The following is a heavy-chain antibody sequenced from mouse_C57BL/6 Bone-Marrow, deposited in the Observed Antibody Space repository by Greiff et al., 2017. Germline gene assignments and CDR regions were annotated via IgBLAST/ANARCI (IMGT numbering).Heavy chain of an antibody. CDR2: IDPEIGDT. CDR3: SSFDGNYFDF. D-gene: IGHD2-3*01. CDR1: GFNIKDDY. J-gene: IGHJ2*01. Sequence: EVKLMESGAELVRPGASVKLSCTASGFNIKDDYIHWVKQRPEQGLEWIGWIDPEIGDTEYASKFQGQATITSDTSSNTAYLPLSSLTSEDTAVYCCSSFDGNYFDFWGQGTPLTVAA. V-gene: IGHV14-4*01.